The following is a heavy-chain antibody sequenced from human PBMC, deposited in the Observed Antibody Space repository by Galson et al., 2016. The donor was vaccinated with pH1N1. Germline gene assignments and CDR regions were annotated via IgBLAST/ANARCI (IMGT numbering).Heavy chain of an antibody. CDR2: ISTRGST. V-gene: IGHV4-61*02. Sequence: TLSLTCTVSGDSISTGTYYWSWIRQPAGKGLEWLGRISTRGSTTYNPSLKSRVTISVDTSKNQFSLRLNSVTAADTAVYYCARVFLEGLYGHSSGVFDYWGQGTLVTVSS. J-gene: IGHJ4*02. CDR3: ARVFLEGLYGHSSGVFDY. CDR1: GDSISTGTYY. D-gene: IGHD3-3*01.